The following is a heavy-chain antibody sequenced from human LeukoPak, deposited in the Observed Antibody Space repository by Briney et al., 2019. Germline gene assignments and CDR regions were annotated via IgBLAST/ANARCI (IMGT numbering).Heavy chain of an antibody. CDR3: TKASCSRSNCYINY. CDR2: ISYNGSNK. V-gene: IGHV3-30*18. CDR1: GFTFSDYA. J-gene: IGHJ4*02. Sequence: GGSLRLSCAASGFTFSDYAMHWVRQAPGKGLEWVAFISYNGSNKYYTDSVKGRFTISRDNSRNTLYLEMNSLRADDMAVYHCTKASCSRSNCYINYWGQGTLVTVSS. D-gene: IGHD1-26*01.